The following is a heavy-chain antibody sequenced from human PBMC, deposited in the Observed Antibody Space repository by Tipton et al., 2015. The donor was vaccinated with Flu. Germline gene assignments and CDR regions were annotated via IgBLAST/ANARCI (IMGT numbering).Heavy chain of an antibody. D-gene: IGHD6-6*01. CDR1: GGSISSYY. J-gene: IGHJ5*02. CDR2: IYTSGST. CDR3: ARDRLSRGFDP. Sequence: TLSLTCTVSGGSISSYYRSWIRQPAGKGLGWIGRIYTSGSTNYNPSLKSRVTMSVDTSKNQFSLKLYSVTAADTAVYYCARDRLSRGFDPWGQGTLVTVSS. V-gene: IGHV4-4*07.